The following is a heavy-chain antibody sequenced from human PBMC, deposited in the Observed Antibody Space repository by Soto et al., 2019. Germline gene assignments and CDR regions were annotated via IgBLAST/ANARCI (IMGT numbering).Heavy chain of an antibody. CDR2: IYYSGST. Sequence: SETLSLTCTVSGGSISSGDYYWSWIRQPPGKGLEWIGYIYYSGSTYYNPSLKSRVTISVDTSKSQFSLKLSSVTAADTAVYYCARDHASALRGFDYWGQGTLVTVSS. CDR3: ARDHASALRGFDY. J-gene: IGHJ4*02. D-gene: IGHD2-8*01. CDR1: GGSISSGDYY. V-gene: IGHV4-30-4*01.